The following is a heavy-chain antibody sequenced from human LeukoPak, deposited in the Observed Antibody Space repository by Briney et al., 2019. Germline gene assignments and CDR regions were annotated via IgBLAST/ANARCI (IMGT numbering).Heavy chain of an antibody. CDR2: ITGGGDTT. Sequence: GGSLRLSCAASGITFSSYGMGWVRQAPVKGLEWVSAITGGGDTTYYADSVKGRFTISRDNSKNTLFLQMNSLRADDMAVYYCVRTSGYLAYWGQGTLVTVSS. J-gene: IGHJ4*02. CDR1: GITFSSYG. V-gene: IGHV3-23*01. CDR3: VRTSGYLAY. D-gene: IGHD3-22*01.